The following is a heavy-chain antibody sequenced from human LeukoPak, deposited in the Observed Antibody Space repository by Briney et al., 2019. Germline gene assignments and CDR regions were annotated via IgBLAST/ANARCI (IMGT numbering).Heavy chain of an antibody. V-gene: IGHV3-23*01. CDR1: GFTFSSYA. Sequence: GGSLRLSCAASGFTFSSYAMSWVRQSTGKGLGWVSSTSGDGGATYYSNSVKGRFTISRDNSRNTLYLQMDSLRAEDTAVYYCAKDRPNYYGSNGHYYRRDGDYWGQGTLVTVSS. CDR3: AKDRPNYYGSNGHYYRRDGDY. D-gene: IGHD3-22*01. J-gene: IGHJ4*02. CDR2: TSGDGGAT.